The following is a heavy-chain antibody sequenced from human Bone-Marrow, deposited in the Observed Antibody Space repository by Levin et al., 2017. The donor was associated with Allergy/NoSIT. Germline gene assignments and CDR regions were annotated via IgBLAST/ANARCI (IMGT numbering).Heavy chain of an antibody. V-gene: IGHV2-70*04. J-gene: IGHJ4*02. CDR3: ARDIAPGETGFDY. CDR2: IGWDDDK. D-gene: IGHD6-13*01. Sequence: QTLSLTCTFSGFSLSTSKMRVSWVRQPPGKALEWLARIGWDDDKFYSTSLKTRLSISKDSSKNQVVLTMTNMDPVDTATYFCARDIAPGETGFDYWGQGTLVTVSS. CDR1: GFSLSTSKMR.